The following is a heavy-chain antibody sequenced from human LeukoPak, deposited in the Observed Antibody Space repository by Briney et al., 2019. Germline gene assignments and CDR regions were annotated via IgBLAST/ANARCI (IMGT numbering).Heavy chain of an antibody. V-gene: IGHV3-30-3*01. CDR3: TCLYPTRAPDDWSDRWDRNWFDP. D-gene: IGHD3-9*01. CDR2: ISYDGSKT. Sequence: GGSMRLSCEGSGFLFGSYAMHWVRQAPGKGLEWVAIISYDGSKTDYVDSVKGRFIVSRDNSKNTVYLEMKGLTGGDTAVYFCTCLYPTRAPDDWSDRWDRNWFDPWGQGTQVIVSS. J-gene: IGHJ5*02. CDR1: GFLFGSYA.